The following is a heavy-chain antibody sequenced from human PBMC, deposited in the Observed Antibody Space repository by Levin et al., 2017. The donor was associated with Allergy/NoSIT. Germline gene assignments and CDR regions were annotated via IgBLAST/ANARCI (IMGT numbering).Heavy chain of an antibody. Sequence: SETLSLTCAVSGGSISSSNWWSWVRQPPGKGLEWIGEIYHSGSTNYNPSLKSRVTISVDKSKNQFSLKLSSVTAADTAVYYCARASGDYHRKNAFDSWGQGTMVTVSS. D-gene: IGHD2-21*02. CDR1: GGSISSSNW. J-gene: IGHJ3*02. V-gene: IGHV4-4*02. CDR3: ARASGDYHRKNAFDS. CDR2: IYHSGST.